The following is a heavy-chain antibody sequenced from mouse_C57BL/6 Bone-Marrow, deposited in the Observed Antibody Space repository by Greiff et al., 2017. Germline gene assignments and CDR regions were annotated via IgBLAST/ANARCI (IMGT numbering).Heavy chain of an antibody. Sequence: QVQLQQPGAELVKPGASVKLSCKASGYTFTSYWMHWVKQRPGQGLEWIGMIHPNSGSTNYNEKFKSKATLTVDKSSSTAYMQLSSLTSEDSAVYYCARDYGSSYKWFAYWGQGTLVTVSA. V-gene: IGHV1-64*01. CDR1: GYTFTSYW. CDR3: ARDYGSSYKWFAY. D-gene: IGHD1-1*01. J-gene: IGHJ3*01. CDR2: IHPNSGST.